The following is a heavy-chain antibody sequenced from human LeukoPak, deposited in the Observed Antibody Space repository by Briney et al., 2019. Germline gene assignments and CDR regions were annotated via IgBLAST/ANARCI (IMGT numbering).Heavy chain of an antibody. Sequence: KPSETLSLTCTVSGGSISSYYWSRIRQPPGKGLEWIGYIYYSGSTYYNPSLKSRVTISVDTSKNQFSLKLSSVTAADTAVYYCARDPGGSFDYWGQGTLVTVSS. D-gene: IGHD3-10*01. CDR1: GGSISSYY. CDR2: IYYSGST. V-gene: IGHV4-59*12. J-gene: IGHJ4*02. CDR3: ARDPGGSFDY.